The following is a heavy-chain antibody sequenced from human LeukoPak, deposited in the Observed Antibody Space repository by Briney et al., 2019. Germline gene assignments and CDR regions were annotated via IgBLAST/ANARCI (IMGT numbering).Heavy chain of an antibody. Sequence: GGSLRLSCAASGFTFSSYEMNWIRQAPGKGLEWISYISNSGSTKYYADSVKGRFTISRDNAKNSVFLQMNSLRAEDTAVYYCARRTSDYWGQGTLVTVSS. J-gene: IGHJ4*02. D-gene: IGHD1-14*01. CDR1: GFTFSSYE. V-gene: IGHV3-48*03. CDR2: ISNSGSTK. CDR3: ARRTSDY.